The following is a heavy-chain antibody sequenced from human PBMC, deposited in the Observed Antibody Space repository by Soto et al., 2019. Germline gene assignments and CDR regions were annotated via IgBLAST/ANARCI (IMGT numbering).Heavy chain of an antibody. J-gene: IGHJ3*02. D-gene: IGHD4-17*01. V-gene: IGHV1-69*02. CDR1: GGTFSSYT. Sequence: GPQVKVSCKASGGTFSSYTISWVRQAPGQGLEWMGRIIPILGIANYAQKFQGRVTITADKSTSTAYMELSSLRSEDTAVYYCARGYLTTVSRGGAFDIWGQGTMVTVSS. CDR2: IIPILGIA. CDR3: ARGYLTTVSRGGAFDI.